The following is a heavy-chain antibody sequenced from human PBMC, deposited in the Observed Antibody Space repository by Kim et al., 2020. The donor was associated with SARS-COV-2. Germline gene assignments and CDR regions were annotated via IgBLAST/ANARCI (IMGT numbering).Heavy chain of an antibody. Sequence: TASAGSVKVRFTVSRDDSENTATLQMNSLKAGDTAVYYCSRHDSSEYVNDIWGQGTMVTVSS. CDR3: SRHDSSEYVNDI. V-gene: IGHV3-73*01. J-gene: IGHJ3*02. CDR2: T. D-gene: IGHD3-22*01.